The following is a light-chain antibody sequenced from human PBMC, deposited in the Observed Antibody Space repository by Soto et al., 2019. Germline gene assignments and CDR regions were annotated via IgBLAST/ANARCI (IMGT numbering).Light chain of an antibody. CDR2: GAS. Sequence: EIVLTQSPGTLSLSPGERATLSCRASQSVSSSYLAWYQQKPGQAPRLLIYGASSTATGLPGWFSGSGSGTVFPLTISRLEPEDVAVYYCQQYSSPPKTFGQGTKVEIK. V-gene: IGKV3-20*01. CDR1: QSVSSSY. J-gene: IGKJ1*01. CDR3: QQYSSPPKT.